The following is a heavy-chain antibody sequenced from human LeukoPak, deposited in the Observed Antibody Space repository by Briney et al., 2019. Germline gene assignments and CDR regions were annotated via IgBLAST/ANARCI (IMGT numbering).Heavy chain of an antibody. CDR1: GYTFTSYG. CDR2: ISAYNGNT. CDR3: ARVRYRLAETYIDY. J-gene: IGHJ4*02. Sequence: ASVKVSCKAPGYTFTSYGISWVRQAPGQGLEWMGWISAYNGNTNYAQKLQGRVTMTRDTSISTAYMELSRLRSDDTAVYYCARVRYRLAETYIDYWGQGTLVTVSS. D-gene: IGHD3-16*01. V-gene: IGHV1-18*01.